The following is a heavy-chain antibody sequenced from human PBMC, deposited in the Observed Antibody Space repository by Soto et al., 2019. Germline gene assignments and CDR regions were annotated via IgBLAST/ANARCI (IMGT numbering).Heavy chain of an antibody. CDR1: GFTFSSYG. D-gene: IGHD6-19*01. J-gene: IGHJ5*02. V-gene: IGHV3-30*03. CDR3: ARDQGRTVTRGDWFDP. Sequence: QVQLVESGGGVVQPGRSLRLSCAASGFTFSSYGMHWVRQAPGKGLEWVAVISYDGNKKYYGDSVKGRFTISRDNSRNTLYLEMNSLQTEDTAVFYCARDQGRTVTRGDWFDPWGQGTLVTVSS. CDR2: ISYDGNKK.